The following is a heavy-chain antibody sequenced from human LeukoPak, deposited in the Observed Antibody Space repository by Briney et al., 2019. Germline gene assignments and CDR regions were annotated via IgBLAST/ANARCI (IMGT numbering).Heavy chain of an antibody. CDR3: ARDEEDIVVKPAAHSRFYYYYYMDV. CDR1: GFSFTTYW. J-gene: IGHJ6*03. D-gene: IGHD2-2*01. V-gene: IGHV3-7*01. CDR2: IKQDGSEK. Sequence: GESLRLSCAASGFSFTTYWMSWVRQAPGKGLEWVANIKQDGSEKYYVDSVKGRFTISRDNAKNSLYLQMNSLRAEDTAVYYCARDEEDIVVKPAAHSRFYYYYYMDVWGKGTTVTVSS.